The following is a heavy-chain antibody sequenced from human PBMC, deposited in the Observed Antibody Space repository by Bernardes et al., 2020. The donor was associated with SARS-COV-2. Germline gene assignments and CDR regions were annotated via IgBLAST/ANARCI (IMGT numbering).Heavy chain of an antibody. CDR2: IYYSGST. D-gene: IGHD5-18*01. Sequence: SETLSLTCTVSGGSISSYYWSWIRQPPGKGLEWMGYIYYSGSTNYNPSLKSRVTISVDTSKNQFSLKLSSVTAADTAVYYCARQTDTAMDHDAFDIWGQGTMVTVSS. CDR3: ARQTDTAMDHDAFDI. CDR1: GGSISSYY. J-gene: IGHJ3*02. V-gene: IGHV4-59*08.